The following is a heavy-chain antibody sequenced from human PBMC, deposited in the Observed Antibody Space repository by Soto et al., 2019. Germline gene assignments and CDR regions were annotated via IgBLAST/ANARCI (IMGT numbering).Heavy chain of an antibody. CDR3: AMTKTTLYNWFDP. V-gene: IGHV4-59*08. CDR1: GGSIRGYY. J-gene: IGHJ5*02. D-gene: IGHD1-1*01. Sequence: SETLSLTCTVSGGSIRGYYWIWIRQTPGKGLEWIGQIYYTGSTNYNPSLKSRVTISVDTSKKHFYLKLSSVTAGDTAMYYRAMTKTTLYNWFDPWGQGTQVTVSS. CDR2: IYYTGST.